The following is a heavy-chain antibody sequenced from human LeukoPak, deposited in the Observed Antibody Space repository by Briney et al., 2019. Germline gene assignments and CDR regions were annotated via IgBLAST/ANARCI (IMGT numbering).Heavy chain of an antibody. D-gene: IGHD3-10*01. CDR2: INPNSGGT. J-gene: IGHJ6*03. V-gene: IGHV1-2*02. CDR1: GYTFTGYY. Sequence: GASVKVSCKASGYTFTGYYIHWVRQAPGQGLEWMGWINPNSGGTNYAQKFQGRVTMTRDTSISTAYMELSSLRSEDTAVYYCAAYYYGSGYYMDVWGKGTTVTVSS. CDR3: AAYYYGSGYYMDV.